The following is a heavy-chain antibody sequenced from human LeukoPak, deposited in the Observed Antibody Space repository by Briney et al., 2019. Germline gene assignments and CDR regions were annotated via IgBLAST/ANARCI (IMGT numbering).Heavy chain of an antibody. J-gene: IGHJ4*02. D-gene: IGHD1-1*01. V-gene: IGHV3-7*05. CDR2: IKQDGSEK. CDR3: ARVRQLDLFDY. CDR1: GFTFSSYW. Sequence: GGSLRLSCAVPGFTFSSYWMSWVRQAPGKGLEWVANIKQDGSEKYYVDSVKGRFTISRDNTKNSLYLQMNSLRAEDTAVYYCARVRQLDLFDYWGQGTLVTVSS.